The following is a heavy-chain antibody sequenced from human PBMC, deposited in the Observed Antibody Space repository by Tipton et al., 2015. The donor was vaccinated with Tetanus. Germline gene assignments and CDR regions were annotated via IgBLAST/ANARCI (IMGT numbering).Heavy chain of an antibody. D-gene: IGHD7-27*01. J-gene: IGHJ4*02. CDR3: ARQNTRTGASFDY. Sequence: TLSLTCTVSGGSISSSSYYWGWIRQPPGKGLEWIGSIYYSGSTYYNPSLKSRVTISVDTSKNHFSLKLSSVTAADTAVYYCARQNTRTGASFDYWGQGTLVTVSS. CDR1: GGSISSSSYY. CDR2: IYYSGST. V-gene: IGHV4-39*01.